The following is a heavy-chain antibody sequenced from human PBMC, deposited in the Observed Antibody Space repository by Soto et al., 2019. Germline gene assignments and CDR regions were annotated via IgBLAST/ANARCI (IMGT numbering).Heavy chain of an antibody. CDR3: AYSNAILYNP. D-gene: IGHD2-8*01. V-gene: IGHV2-5*02. J-gene: IGHJ5*02. CDR2: IYWDDDK. Sequence: QITLKESGPTLVKPTQTLTLTCTFSGFSLSTSGVGVGWIRQPPGKALEWLALIYWDDDKRYSPSLKSRLTITKVTSKNQVVLTMTNMDPVDTATYYCAYSNAILYNPWGQGTLVTVSS. CDR1: GFSLSTSGVG.